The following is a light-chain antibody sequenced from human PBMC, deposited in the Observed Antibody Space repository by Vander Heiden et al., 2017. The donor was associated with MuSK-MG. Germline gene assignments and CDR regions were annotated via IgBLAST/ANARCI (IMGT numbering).Light chain of an antibody. V-gene: IGKV1-39*01. CDR3: QQNYSTPPPS. J-gene: IGKJ5*01. CDR2: AAS. Sequence: DIQMTQSPSSLSASVGDRVTITCRASQSISSYLNWYQQKPGKAPKLLIYAASSLKSGGPSRFSGSGCGRDVTLTISSRQQEDFAAYYCQQNYSTPPPSFGPGTQLEIK. CDR1: QSISSY.